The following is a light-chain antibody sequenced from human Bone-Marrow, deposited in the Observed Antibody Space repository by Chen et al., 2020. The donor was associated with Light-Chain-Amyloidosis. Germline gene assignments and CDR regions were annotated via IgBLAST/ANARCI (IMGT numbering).Light chain of an antibody. CDR2: DDS. J-gene: IGLJ3*02. Sequence: YVLPPPSSVSGAPGQTATSACGGNNIGSTSVHWYQQTPGQAPLLVVYDDSDRPSGIPERLSGSNSGNTATLTISRVEAGDEADYYCQVWDRSSDRPVFGGGTKLTVL. CDR1: NIGSTS. V-gene: IGLV3-21*02. CDR3: QVWDRSSDRPV.